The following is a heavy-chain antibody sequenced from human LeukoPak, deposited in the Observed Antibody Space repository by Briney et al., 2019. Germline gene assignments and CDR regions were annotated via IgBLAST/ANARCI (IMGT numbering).Heavy chain of an antibody. V-gene: IGHV4-39*07. J-gene: IGHJ6*03. Sequence: PSETLSLTCTVSGDSISTSNSYWGWIRQPPGKGLEWIGTIYYSGTTYYNPSLKSRVTISLDTSKNLFSLKLSSVTAADTVIYYCARDFSSSSTVYYYYYMDVWGKGTTVTVSS. CDR3: ARDFSSSSTVYYYYYMDV. CDR1: GDSISTSNSY. D-gene: IGHD6-6*01. CDR2: IYYSGTT.